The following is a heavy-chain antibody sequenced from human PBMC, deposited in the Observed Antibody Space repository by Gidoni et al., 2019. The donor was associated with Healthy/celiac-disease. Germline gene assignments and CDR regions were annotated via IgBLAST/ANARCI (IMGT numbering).Heavy chain of an antibody. D-gene: IGHD3-22*01. J-gene: IGHJ4*02. CDR3: ARAPPYYYDSSGYCC. CDR1: GFTFSSYS. Sequence: EVQLVESGGGLVKPGGSLRLSCAASGFTFSSYSWNWVRQAPGKGLGLVSSSSSSSSYISDAVSVQGRFTISSDNAKNSLYLQMNSLRAEDTAVYYCARAPPYYYDSSGYCCWGQGTLVTVSS. V-gene: IGHV3-21*01. CDR2: SSSSSSYI.